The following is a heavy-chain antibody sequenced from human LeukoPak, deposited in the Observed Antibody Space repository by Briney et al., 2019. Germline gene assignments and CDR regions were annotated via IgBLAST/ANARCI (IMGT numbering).Heavy chain of an antibody. CDR1: GYTFTSYG. D-gene: IGHD1-1*01. J-gene: IGHJ4*02. Sequence: ASVKVSCKASGYTFTSYGISWVRQAPGQGLEWMGWISVYNGNTNYAQKLQGRVTMTTDTSTSTAYMDVRSLGSDDTAVYYCARLEFAGTHYFDYWGQGTLVTVSS. CDR3: ARLEFAGTHYFDY. V-gene: IGHV1-18*01. CDR2: ISVYNGNT.